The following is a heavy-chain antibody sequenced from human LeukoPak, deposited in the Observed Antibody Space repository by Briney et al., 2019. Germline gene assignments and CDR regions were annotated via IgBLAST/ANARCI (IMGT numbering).Heavy chain of an antibody. CDR1: GVSFSSGGYY. J-gene: IGHJ4*02. V-gene: IGHV4-30-4*08. D-gene: IGHD6-13*01. CDR2: IYYSGST. CDR3: ARAAAAILVNY. Sequence: SGTLSLSCTVSGVSFSSGGYYWSWIRPHPGQGLEWIGYIYYSGSTYYNPSPKSPVTISVDTSKNQFSLKLSSVTAADTAVYYCARAAAAILVNYWGQGTLVTVSS.